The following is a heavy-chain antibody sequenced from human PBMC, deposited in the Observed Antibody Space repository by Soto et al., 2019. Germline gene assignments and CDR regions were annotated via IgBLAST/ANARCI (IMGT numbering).Heavy chain of an antibody. CDR3: AHFIRYFDWLMGSYYMDV. V-gene: IGHV2-5*02. CDR1: GFSLSTSGVG. J-gene: IGHJ6*03. Sequence: QITLKESGPTLVKPTQTLTLTCTFSGFSLSTSGVGVGWIRQPPGKALEWLALIYWDDDKRYSPSLKSRLTITKDTSKNQVVLTMTNMDPVDTATYYCAHFIRYFDWLMGSYYMDVWGKGTTVTVSS. D-gene: IGHD3-9*01. CDR2: IYWDDDK.